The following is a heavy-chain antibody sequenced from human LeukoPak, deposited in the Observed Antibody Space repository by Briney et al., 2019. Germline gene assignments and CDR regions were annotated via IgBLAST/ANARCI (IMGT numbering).Heavy chain of an antibody. CDR3: TRQDYYHSSGYFIDY. CDR2: IRSKANSYAT. D-gene: IGHD3-22*01. CDR1: GFTFSGSA. J-gene: IGHJ4*02. V-gene: IGHV3-73*01. Sequence: GGSLRLSCAASGFTFSGSAMHWVRQASGKGLEWVGRIRSKANSYATAYAASVKGRFTISRDDSKNTAYLQMNSLKTEDTAVYYCTRQDYYHSSGYFIDYWGQGTLVTVSS.